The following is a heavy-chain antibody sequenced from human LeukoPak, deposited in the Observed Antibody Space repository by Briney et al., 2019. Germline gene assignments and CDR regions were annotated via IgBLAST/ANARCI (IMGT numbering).Heavy chain of an antibody. D-gene: IGHD1-26*01. J-gene: IGHJ6*03. V-gene: IGHV4-39*01. CDR2: IYYSGST. Sequence: PSETLSLTCTVSGDSISSSSSYWGWIRQPPGEGLEWIGSIYYSGSTYYNTSLKSRVTISVDTSKNQFSLKLSSVTAADTAVYYCARVVGANRDYYYYQMDVWGKGTTVTVSS. CDR1: GDSISSSSSY. CDR3: ARVVGANRDYYYYQMDV.